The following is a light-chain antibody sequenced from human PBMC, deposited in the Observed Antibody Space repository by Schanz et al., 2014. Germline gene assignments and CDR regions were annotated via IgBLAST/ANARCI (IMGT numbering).Light chain of an antibody. CDR2: EGI. CDR3: QSYDSSLSGFFWV. Sequence: QSALTQPASVSGSPGQSITISCTGTSSDVGSYNLVSWYQQHPGKAPKLMIYEGIKRPSGVSNRFSGSKSGNTASLTISGLQAEDEADYYCQSYDSSLSGFFWVFGGGTKLTVL. CDR1: SSDVGSYNL. J-gene: IGLJ3*02. V-gene: IGLV2-14*02.